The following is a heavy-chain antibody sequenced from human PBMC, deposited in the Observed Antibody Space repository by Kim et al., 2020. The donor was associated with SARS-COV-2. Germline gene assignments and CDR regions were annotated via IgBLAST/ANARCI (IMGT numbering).Heavy chain of an antibody. CDR2: INSDGSST. CDR3: ARDRLPYYYGSGSYYQFDY. J-gene: IGHJ4*02. V-gene: IGHV3-74*01. CDR1: GFTFSSYW. Sequence: GGSLRLSCAASGFTFSSYWMHWVRQAPGKGLVWVSRINSDGSSTSYADSVKGRFTISRDNAKNTLYLQMNSLRAEDTAVYYCARDRLPYYYGSGSYYQFDYWGQGTLVTVSS. D-gene: IGHD3-10*01.